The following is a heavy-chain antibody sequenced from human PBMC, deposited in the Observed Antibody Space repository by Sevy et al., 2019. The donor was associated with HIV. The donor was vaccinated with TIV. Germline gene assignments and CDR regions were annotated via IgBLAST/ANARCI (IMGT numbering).Heavy chain of an antibody. Sequence: GESLKISCAASGFTFDDYGMSWVRQAPGKGLEWVSGINWNGGSTGYADSVKGRFTISRDNAKNSLYLQMNSLRAEDTALYYCARVGHCSGGSCYSRGYYYYMDVWGKGTTVTVSS. CDR1: GFTFDDYG. D-gene: IGHD2-15*01. V-gene: IGHV3-20*04. J-gene: IGHJ6*03. CDR2: INWNGGST. CDR3: ARVGHCSGGSCYSRGYYYYMDV.